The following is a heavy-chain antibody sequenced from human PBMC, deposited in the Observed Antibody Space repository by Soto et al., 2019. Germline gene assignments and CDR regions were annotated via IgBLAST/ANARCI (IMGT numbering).Heavy chain of an antibody. V-gene: IGHV3-66*01. CDR3: ARDGRGTWIQLPCWYFDL. D-gene: IGHD5-18*01. Sequence: EVQLVESGGGLVQPGGSLRLSCAASGFTVSSNYMSWVRQAPGKGLEWVSVIYSGGSTYYADSVKGRFTISRDNSKNTLYLQMNILRAEDTAVYYWARDGRGTWIQLPCWYFDLWGRGTLVTVSS. J-gene: IGHJ2*01. CDR2: IYSGGST. CDR1: GFTVSSNY.